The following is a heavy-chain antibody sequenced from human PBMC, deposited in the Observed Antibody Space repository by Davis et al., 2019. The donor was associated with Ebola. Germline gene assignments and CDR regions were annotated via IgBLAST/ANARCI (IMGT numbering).Heavy chain of an antibody. CDR2: ISSSGSTI. CDR1: GFTFSSYE. Sequence: PGGSLRLSCAASGFTFSSYEMNWVRQAPGKGLEWVSYISSSGSTIYYADSVKGRFTISRDNAKNPLYLQMNSLRAEDTAVYYCARGYYYGMDVWGQGTTVTVSS. CDR3: ARGYYYGMDV. J-gene: IGHJ6*02. V-gene: IGHV3-48*03.